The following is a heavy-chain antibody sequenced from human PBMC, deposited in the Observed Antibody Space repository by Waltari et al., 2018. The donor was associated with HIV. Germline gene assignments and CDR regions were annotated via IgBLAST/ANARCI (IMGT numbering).Heavy chain of an antibody. CDR3: ARDYCSSTSCTVDY. J-gene: IGHJ4*02. CDR1: GFIFRTYS. Sequence: EVQLVESGGGLVQPGGSLRLSCAASGFIFRTYSMNWVRQAPGKGLEWVSHSGSSTTINYAESVKGRVTISRDNAKNSLYLQMNSLRAEDTAVYYCARDYCSSTSCTVDYWGQGTLVTVSS. CDR2: SGSSTTI. V-gene: IGHV3-48*01. D-gene: IGHD2-2*01.